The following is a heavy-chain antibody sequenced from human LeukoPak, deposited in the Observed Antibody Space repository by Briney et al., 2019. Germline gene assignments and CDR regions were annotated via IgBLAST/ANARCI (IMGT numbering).Heavy chain of an antibody. V-gene: IGHV5-51*01. CDR2: IYPGDSDT. J-gene: IGHJ4*02. Sequence: GESLKISCKGSGYSSTSYWIGCVRQMPAKALHSLGIIYPGDSDTRYSPSFQGQVTISADKSISTAYLQWSSLKASDTAMYCARRVAAAGTPDDYWGQGTLVTVSS. CDR3: ARRVAAAGTPDDY. D-gene: IGHD6-13*01. CDR1: GYSSTSYW.